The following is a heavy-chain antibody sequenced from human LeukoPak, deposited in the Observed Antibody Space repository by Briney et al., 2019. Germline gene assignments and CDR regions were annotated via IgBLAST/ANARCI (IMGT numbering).Heavy chain of an antibody. D-gene: IGHD3-16*01. J-gene: IGHJ4*02. Sequence: SETLSLTCTVSGGFISSYYWSWIRQPPGKGLQWIGSIYYSGSTYYNPSLKSRVTISVDTSKNQFSLKLSSVTAADTAVYFCARWGSGTSPFDDWGQGTLVTVSS. CDR2: IYYSGST. CDR1: GGFISSYY. CDR3: ARWGSGTSPFDD. V-gene: IGHV4-59*12.